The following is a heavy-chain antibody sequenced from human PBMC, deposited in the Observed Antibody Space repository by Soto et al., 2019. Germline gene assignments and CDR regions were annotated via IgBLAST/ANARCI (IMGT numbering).Heavy chain of an antibody. Sequence: SVKVSCKASGGTFNSYAISWVRQAPGQGLEWMGGIIPIFGTANYAQKFQGRVTITADESTSTAYMELSSLRSEDTAVYYCATQSYTSSSEPYYYGMDVWGQGTTVTVSS. CDR2: IIPIFGTA. CDR3: ATQSYTSSSEPYYYGMDV. D-gene: IGHD6-6*01. J-gene: IGHJ6*02. V-gene: IGHV1-69*13. CDR1: GGTFNSYA.